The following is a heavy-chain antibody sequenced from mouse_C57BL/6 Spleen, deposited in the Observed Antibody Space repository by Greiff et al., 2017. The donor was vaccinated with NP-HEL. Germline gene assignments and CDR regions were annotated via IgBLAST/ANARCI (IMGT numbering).Heavy chain of an antibody. CDR1: GFNIKNTY. CDR3: ARGRDSSGYIYAMDY. CDR2: IVPANGNT. Sequence: VAELVRPGASVKLSCTASGFNIKNTYMHWVKQRPEQGLEGIGRIVPANGNTKYAPKFQGKATITADTSSNTAYLQLSSLTSEDTAIYYCARGRDSSGYIYAMDYWGQGTSVTVSS. V-gene: IGHV14-3*01. D-gene: IGHD3-2*02. J-gene: IGHJ4*01.